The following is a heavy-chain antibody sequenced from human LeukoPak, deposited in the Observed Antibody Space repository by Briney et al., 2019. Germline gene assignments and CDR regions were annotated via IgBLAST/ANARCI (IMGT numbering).Heavy chain of an antibody. D-gene: IGHD3-22*01. J-gene: IGHJ4*02. Sequence: PSQTLSLTCTVSGGSISSGSYYWSWIRQPAGKGLEWIGRIYTSGSTYYNPSLKSRVTISVDTSKNQFSLKLSSVTAADTAVYYCVRDEYYYDSSLDYWGQGTLVTVSS. V-gene: IGHV4-61*02. CDR3: VRDEYYYDSSLDY. CDR2: IYTSGST. CDR1: GGSISSGSYY.